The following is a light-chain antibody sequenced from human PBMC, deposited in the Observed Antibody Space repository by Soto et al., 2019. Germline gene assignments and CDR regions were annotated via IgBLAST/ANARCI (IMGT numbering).Light chain of an antibody. CDR2: FAS. V-gene: IGKV2-28*01. Sequence: DIGLKQSLLSLPVAPGEPASISCRSSQSLLHSAGFTYLDRYLQKPGQSPQLMIYFASNRASGVPDRFSGGGSGTDFTLKISRVEAEDVWVYDCMQALQTVSFGGGTKVEI. J-gene: IGKJ4*01. CDR3: MQALQTVS. CDR1: QSLLHSAGFTY.